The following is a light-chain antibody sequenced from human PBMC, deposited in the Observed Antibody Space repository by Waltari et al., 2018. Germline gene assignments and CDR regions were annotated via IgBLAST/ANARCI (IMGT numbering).Light chain of an antibody. CDR3: QSYDSSLSGSWV. V-gene: IGLV1-40*01. Sequence: QSVLTQPPSVSGAPGQRVTISCTGSSSNLGAGYEVHWSQQLPGTAPKLLIYGNSNRPSGVPDRFSGSKSGTSASLAITGLQAEDEADYYCQSYDSSLSGSWVFGGGTKLTVL. J-gene: IGLJ3*02. CDR1: SSNLGAGYE. CDR2: GNS.